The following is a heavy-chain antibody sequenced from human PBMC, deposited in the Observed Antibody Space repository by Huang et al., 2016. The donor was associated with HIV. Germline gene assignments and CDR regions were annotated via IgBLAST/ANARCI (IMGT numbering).Heavy chain of an antibody. D-gene: IGHD6-19*01. CDR3: GKDWTGSSGWFTLHYYYYGMDV. CDR2: ISEDGNKK. V-gene: IGHV3-30*18. J-gene: IGHJ6*02. Sequence: QVQLVESGGGVVQPGRSLRLSCAASGLSFSNYGIHWVRQAPGTGLEWVAVISEDGNKKYSADSVKGRFTISRDNSNNTLLLQMNSLRAEDTAVYYCGKDWTGSSGWFTLHYYYYGMDVWGQGTTVTVSS. CDR1: GLSFSNYG.